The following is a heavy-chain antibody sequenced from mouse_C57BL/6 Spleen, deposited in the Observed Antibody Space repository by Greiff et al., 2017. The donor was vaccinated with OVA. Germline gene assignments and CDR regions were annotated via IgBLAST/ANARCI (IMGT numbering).Heavy chain of an antibody. V-gene: IGHV1-76*01. Sequence: VQLQQSGAELVRPGASVKLSCKASGYTFTDYYINWVKQRPGQGLEWIARIYPGSGNTYYNEKFKGKATLTAEKSSSTAYMQLSSLTSEDSAVYFCARGGGDYAMDYWGQGTSVTVSS. CDR2: IYPGSGNT. J-gene: IGHJ4*01. CDR3: ARGGGDYAMDY. CDR1: GYTFTDYY.